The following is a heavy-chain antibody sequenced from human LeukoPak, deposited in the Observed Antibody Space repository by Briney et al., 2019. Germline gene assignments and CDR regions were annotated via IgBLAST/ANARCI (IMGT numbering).Heavy chain of an antibody. J-gene: IGHJ4*02. CDR1: GYSFTTYW. D-gene: IGHD6-13*01. CDR2: IYPGNSDT. V-gene: IGHV5-51*01. CDR3: ARHPAVCSSPFDY. Sequence: GESLKISCKGSGYSFTTYWIGWVRQMPGKGLEWMGIIYPGNSDTRYSPSFQGQVTISADKSISTAYLQWSSLKASDTAMYYCARHPAVCSSPFDYWGQGTLVTVSS.